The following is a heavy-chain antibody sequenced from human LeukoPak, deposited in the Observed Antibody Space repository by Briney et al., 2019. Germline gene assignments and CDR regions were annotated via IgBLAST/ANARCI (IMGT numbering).Heavy chain of an antibody. D-gene: IGHD3-10*01. CDR3: TRGDYYGSGIKRDYFDY. CDR2: IRSKAYGGTT. Sequence: GVLRLSCTASGFTFGDYAMSWFRQAPGKGLEWVGFIRSKAYGGTTEYAASVKGRFTISRDDSKSIAYLQMNSLKTEDTAVYYCTRGDYYGSGIKRDYFDYWGQGTLVTVSS. CDR1: GFTFGDYA. J-gene: IGHJ4*02. V-gene: IGHV3-49*03.